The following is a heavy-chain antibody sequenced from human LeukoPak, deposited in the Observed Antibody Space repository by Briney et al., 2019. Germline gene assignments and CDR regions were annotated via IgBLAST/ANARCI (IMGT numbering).Heavy chain of an antibody. V-gene: IGHV4-39*01. D-gene: IGHD3-10*01. CDR3: AREYYGTFEV. CDR2: VFQDVAT. J-gene: IGHJ4*02. Sequence: SETLSLTCTVSGDSITSSSYYWAWIRQPPGKGLEWIGSVFQDVATYYNPSLQSRVTMSIDTSKNQCSLKLGSVTAADTAVYYCAREYYGTFEVWGQGTLVPVSP. CDR1: GDSITSSSYY.